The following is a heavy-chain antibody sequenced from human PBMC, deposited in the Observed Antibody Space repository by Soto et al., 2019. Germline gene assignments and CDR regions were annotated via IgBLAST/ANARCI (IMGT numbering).Heavy chain of an antibody. D-gene: IGHD3-22*01. Sequence: GGSLRLSCAASGFTFSSYSMNWVRQAPGKGLEWVSYISSSSSTIYYADSVKGRFTISRDDSKNTLYLQMNSLKTEDTAVYYCTTGSGRHYYDSSGYLYWGQGTLVTVSS. J-gene: IGHJ4*02. CDR3: TTGSGRHYYDSSGYLY. V-gene: IGHV3-48*01. CDR1: GFTFSSYS. CDR2: ISSSSSTI.